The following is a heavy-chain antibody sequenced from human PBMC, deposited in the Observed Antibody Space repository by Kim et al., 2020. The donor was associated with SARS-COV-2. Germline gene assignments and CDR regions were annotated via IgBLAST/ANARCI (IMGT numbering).Heavy chain of an antibody. CDR1: GFTVNTYA. J-gene: IGHJ3*02. D-gene: IGHD3-10*01. CDR3: ARERGGVTKAFDI. V-gene: IGHV3-23*01. CDR2: IRRSDGGT. Sequence: GGSLRLSCAASGFTVNTYAMSWVRQAPGKGLEWVSDIRRSDGGTFYADSVKGRFTISRDNSKNTLYLQMSSLRAEDTALYYCARERGGVTKAFDIWGQG.